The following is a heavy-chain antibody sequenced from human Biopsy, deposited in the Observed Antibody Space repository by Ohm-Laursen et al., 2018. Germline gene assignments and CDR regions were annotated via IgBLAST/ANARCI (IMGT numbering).Heavy chain of an antibody. D-gene: IGHD2-21*01. J-gene: IGHJ4*02. V-gene: IGHV3-11*01. CDR2: ISPTADII. Sequence: SLRLSCAASGFPFSDYYMRWIRQAPGKGLEWLSYISPTADIIFDTDSVKGRFTISRDNAKNSLYLQMNSLRAEDTAIYYCAKIPPSRCDSGECYPIFDYWGQGTLVTVSS. CDR1: GFPFSDYY. CDR3: AKIPPSRCDSGECYPIFDY.